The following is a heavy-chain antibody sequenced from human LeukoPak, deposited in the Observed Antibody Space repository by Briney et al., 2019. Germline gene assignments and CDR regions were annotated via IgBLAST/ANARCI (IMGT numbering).Heavy chain of an antibody. CDR1: GGSFSGYY. V-gene: IGHV4-34*01. CDR2: INHSGST. D-gene: IGHD6-13*01. CDR3: ARGRLRAALDY. J-gene: IGHJ4*02. Sequence: PSETLSLTCAVYGGSFSGYYWSWIRQPPGKGLEWVGEINHSGSTNYNPSLKSRVTISVDTSKNQFSLKLSSVTAADTAVYCCARGRLRAALDYWGQGTLVTVSS.